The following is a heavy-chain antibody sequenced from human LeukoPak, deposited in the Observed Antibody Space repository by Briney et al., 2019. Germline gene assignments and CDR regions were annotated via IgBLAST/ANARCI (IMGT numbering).Heavy chain of an antibody. CDR2: ISGSCGST. V-gene: IGHV3-23*01. CDR3: AKDPDLAALTGYHYYFDS. Sequence: GGSLRLSCAASGFTFSSYAMSWVRQAPGKGLEWVSAISGSCGSTYYADSVKGRFTISRDNSKNTLYLQMNSLTAEDTAVCYCAKDPDLAALTGYHYYFDSWGQGTLVTVSS. J-gene: IGHJ4*02. D-gene: IGHD3-9*01. CDR1: GFTFSSYA.